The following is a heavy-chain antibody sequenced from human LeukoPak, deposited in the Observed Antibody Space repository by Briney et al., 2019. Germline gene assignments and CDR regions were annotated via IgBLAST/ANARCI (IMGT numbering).Heavy chain of an antibody. J-gene: IGHJ4*02. Sequence: PGGSLRLSCAASGFTFSSYSMNWVRQAPGKGLEWVSYISSSSSTIYYADSVKGRFTISRDNAKNSLYLQMNSLRAEDTAVYYCARVGGGVRVVITDDYWGQGTLVTVSS. CDR1: GFTFSSYS. V-gene: IGHV3-48*01. CDR2: ISSSSSTI. D-gene: IGHD3-10*01. CDR3: ARVGGGVRVVITDDY.